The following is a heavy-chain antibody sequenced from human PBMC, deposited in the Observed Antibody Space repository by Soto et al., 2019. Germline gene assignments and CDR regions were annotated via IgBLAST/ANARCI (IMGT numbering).Heavy chain of an antibody. CDR3: AKDVVVGAATGLGDYYYYYGMDV. CDR1: GFTFSSYG. D-gene: IGHD1-26*01. J-gene: IGHJ6*02. CDR2: ISYDGSNK. V-gene: IGHV3-30*18. Sequence: GGSLRLSCAASGFTFSSYGMHWVRQAPGKGLEWVAVISYDGSNKYYADSVKGRFTISRDNSKNTLYLQMNSLRAEDTAVYYCAKDVVVGAATGLGDYYYYYGMDVWGQGTTVTVSS.